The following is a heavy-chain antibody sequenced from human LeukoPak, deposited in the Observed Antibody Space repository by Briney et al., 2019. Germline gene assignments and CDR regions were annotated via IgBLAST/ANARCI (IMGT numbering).Heavy chain of an antibody. J-gene: IGHJ5*02. V-gene: IGHV4-34*01. Sequence: PSETLSLTCAVYGGSFSGYYWSWIRQPPGKGLEWIGEINHSGSTNYNPSLKSRVTISVDTSKNQFSLKLSSVTAADTAVYYCASAPVGYSSGQNWFDPWGQGTLVTVSS. D-gene: IGHD6-25*01. CDR2: INHSGST. CDR3: ASAPVGYSSGQNWFDP. CDR1: GGSFSGYY.